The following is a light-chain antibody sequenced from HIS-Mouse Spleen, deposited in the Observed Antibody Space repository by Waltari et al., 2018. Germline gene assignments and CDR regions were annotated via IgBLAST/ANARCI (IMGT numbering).Light chain of an antibody. CDR2: KAS. J-gene: IGKJ4*01. V-gene: IGKV1-5*03. CDR3: QQYNSYLT. CDR1: QSISSW. Sequence: DIQMTQSPSTLPASVGGRVTITCRASQSISSWLAWYQQKPGKAPKLLIYKASSLESGVPSRFSGSGSGTEFTLTISSLQPDDFATYYCQQYNSYLTFGGGTKVEIK.